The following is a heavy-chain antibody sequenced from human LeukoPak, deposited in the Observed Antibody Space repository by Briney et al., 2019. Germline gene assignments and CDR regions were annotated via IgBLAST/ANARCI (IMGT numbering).Heavy chain of an antibody. CDR2: ISADGSVT. V-gene: IGHV3-74*01. CDR3: ATAGGDGSRMGFDP. D-gene: IGHD2-15*01. Sequence: GGPLRLSCADSGFTFSRYWMHWVRQTPGQGLVWVSCISADGSVTRYADSVKGRFTISSDNTKSTLYLQMHSLRAEDTAVYYCATAGGDGSRMGFDPWGQGTLVTVSS. CDR1: GFTFSRYW. J-gene: IGHJ5*02.